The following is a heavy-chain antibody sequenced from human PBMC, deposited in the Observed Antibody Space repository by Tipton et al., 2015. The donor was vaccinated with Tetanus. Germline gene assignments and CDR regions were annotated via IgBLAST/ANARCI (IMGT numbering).Heavy chain of an antibody. D-gene: IGHD3-22*01. CDR2: INHSGDI. CDR1: GGSFSGYY. V-gene: IGHV4-34*01. CDR3: ARLTEGYYYDSSGYYYTLPYYFDY. Sequence: TLSLTCAVYGGSFSGYYWTWVRQPPGKGLEWIGEINHSGDINYNPSLKGRVTISVDMSKNQFSLKLSSVTAADTAVYYCARLTEGYYYDSSGYYYTLPYYFDYWGQGTLVTVSS. J-gene: IGHJ4*02.